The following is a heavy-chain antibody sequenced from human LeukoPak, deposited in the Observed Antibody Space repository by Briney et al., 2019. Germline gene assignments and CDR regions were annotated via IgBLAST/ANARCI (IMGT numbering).Heavy chain of an antibody. D-gene: IGHD3-16*02. Sequence: SETLSLTCTVSGGSISSHYWSWIRQPPGKGLEWIGYIYYSGSTNYNPSLKSRVTISVDTSKNQFSLKLSSVTAADTAVYYCARVRANYDYVWGSYRLIYYMDVWGKGTTVTVSS. CDR2: IYYSGST. CDR3: ARVRANYDYVWGSYRLIYYMDV. V-gene: IGHV4-59*11. CDR1: GGSISSHY. J-gene: IGHJ6*03.